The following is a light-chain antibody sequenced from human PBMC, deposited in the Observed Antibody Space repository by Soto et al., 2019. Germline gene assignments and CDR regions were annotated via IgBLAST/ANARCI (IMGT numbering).Light chain of an antibody. V-gene: IGLV1-40*01. CDR3: GGWDDSLSGPV. J-gene: IGLJ2*01. Sequence: QSVLTQPPSVSGAPGQRVTISCTGGSSNIGAGYDVQWYQQLPGTAPRLLIYGNNNRPSGVPERFSGSKSGTSASLAISGLRSEDEADYYCGGWDDSLSGPVFGGGTKLTVL. CDR2: GNN. CDR1: SSNIGAGYD.